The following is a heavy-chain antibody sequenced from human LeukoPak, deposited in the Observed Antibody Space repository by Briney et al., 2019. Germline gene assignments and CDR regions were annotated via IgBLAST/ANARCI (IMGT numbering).Heavy chain of an antibody. CDR1: GYTFTGYY. D-gene: IGHD3-10*01. J-gene: IGHJ6*02. V-gene: IGHV1-8*02. CDR3: TRDYDTGRYSYGMDV. CDR2: MNPNNGDT. Sequence: GASVKVSCKASGYTFTGYYMHWVRQAPGQGLEWMGWMNPNNGDTGYAQKFQGRVTMTRNTSISTAYMELSSLRSEDTAVYYCTRDYDTGRYSYGMDVWGQGTTVIVSS.